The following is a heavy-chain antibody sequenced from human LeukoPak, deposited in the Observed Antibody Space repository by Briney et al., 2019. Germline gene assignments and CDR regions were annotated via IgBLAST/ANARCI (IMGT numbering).Heavy chain of an antibody. CDR3: AKDRGFGEYFPFFY. Sequence: PGGSLRLSYAPSGFTFSICAMSWVRQAPGKGLEWVAVISGGGSGTYYADSVRGRFTISRDNSKNTVYLKMNSLRAEATAVYYCAKDRGFGEYFPFFYWGQGTLVTVSS. V-gene: IGHV3-23*01. D-gene: IGHD3-10*01. CDR2: ISGGGSGT. CDR1: GFTFSICA. J-gene: IGHJ4*02.